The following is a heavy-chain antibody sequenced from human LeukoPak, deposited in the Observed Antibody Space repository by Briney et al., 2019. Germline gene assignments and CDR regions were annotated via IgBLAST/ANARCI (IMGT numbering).Heavy chain of an antibody. J-gene: IGHJ5*01. CDR1: GYTFKNYG. V-gene: IGHV1-18*04. Sequence: GASVKVSCKASGYTFKNYGISWVRQAPGQGLEWMGWISTYNGDTKHAQKVQGRLTLTADASTSTAYMELRGLRSDDTAVYYCARDPSNTSGWYIWSDFWGQGTLVTVSS. CDR2: ISTYNGDT. D-gene: IGHD6-19*01. CDR3: ARDPSNTSGWYIWSDF.